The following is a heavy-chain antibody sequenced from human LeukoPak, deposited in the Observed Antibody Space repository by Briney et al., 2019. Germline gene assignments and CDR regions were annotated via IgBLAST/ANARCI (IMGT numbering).Heavy chain of an antibody. CDR3: AKLVATGVDFDY. CDR1: GFTFSSYG. D-gene: IGHD5-12*01. Sequence: PWGSLRLSCAASGFTFSSYGMHWVRQAPGKGLEWVAVIWYDGSNKYYADSVKGRFTISRDNSKNTLYLQMNSLRAEDTAVYYCAKLVATGVDFDYWGQGTLVTVSS. V-gene: IGHV3-33*06. J-gene: IGHJ4*02. CDR2: IWYDGSNK.